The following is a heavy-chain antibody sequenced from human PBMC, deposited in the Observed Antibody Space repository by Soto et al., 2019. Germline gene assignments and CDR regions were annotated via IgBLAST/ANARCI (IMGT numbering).Heavy chain of an antibody. J-gene: IGHJ6*02. V-gene: IGHV1-69*01. CDR1: GGTFSSYA. CDR3: ARHVDTAMVPPDYYYGMDV. Sequence: QVQLVQSGAEVKKPGSSVKVSCKASGGTFSSYAISWVRQAPGQGLEWRGGIIPIFGTANYAQKFQGRVTITADESTSTAYMELSSLRSEDTAVYYCARHVDTAMVPPDYYYGMDVWGQGTTVTVSS. D-gene: IGHD5-18*01. CDR2: IIPIFGTA.